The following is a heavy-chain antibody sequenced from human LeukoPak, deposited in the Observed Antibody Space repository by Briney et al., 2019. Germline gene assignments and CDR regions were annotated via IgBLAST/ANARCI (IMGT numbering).Heavy chain of an antibody. CDR2: NNPNSGGT. D-gene: IGHD1-26*01. J-gene: IGHJ4*02. Sequence: GASVKVSCKASGYTFTGYYMHWVRQAPGQGLEWMGWNNPNSGGTNYAQKFQGRVTMTRDTSISTAYMELSRLRSDDTAVYYCAKGRPLMWELLIDYWGQGTLVTVSS. CDR3: AKGRPLMWELLIDY. V-gene: IGHV1-2*02. CDR1: GYTFTGYY.